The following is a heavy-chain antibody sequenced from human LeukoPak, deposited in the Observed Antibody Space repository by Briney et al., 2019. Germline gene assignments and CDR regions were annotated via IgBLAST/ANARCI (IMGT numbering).Heavy chain of an antibody. V-gene: IGHV3-21*04. D-gene: IGHD3-10*01. CDR3: AKGDSYYYTSGSYYFDT. J-gene: IGHJ4*02. CDR2: ISSSSSYI. Sequence: GGSLRLSCAASGFTFSSYSMNWVRQAPGKGLEWVSSISSSSSYIYYSDSVKGRFSVSRDNSRNTLYLQMNSLRAEDTAIYFCAKGDSYYYTSGSYYFDTWGQETLVTVSS. CDR1: GFTFSSYS.